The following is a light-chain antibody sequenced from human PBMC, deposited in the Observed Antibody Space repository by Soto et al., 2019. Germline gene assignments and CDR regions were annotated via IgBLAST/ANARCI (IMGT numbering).Light chain of an antibody. Sequence: DIQMTQSPSTLSASIGDRVTITCRASQSIGSELAWYQQKPGKAPNLLIYKASSLGSGVPSTFSGSGSGTAFSLTVSSLQPDDFATYYCLQYLTYPLTFGGGTKVEIK. V-gene: IGKV1-5*03. CDR3: LQYLTYPLT. J-gene: IGKJ4*01. CDR2: KAS. CDR1: QSIGSE.